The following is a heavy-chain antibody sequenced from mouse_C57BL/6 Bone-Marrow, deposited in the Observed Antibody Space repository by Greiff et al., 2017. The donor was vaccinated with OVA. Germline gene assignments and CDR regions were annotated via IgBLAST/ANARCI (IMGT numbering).Heavy chain of an antibody. J-gene: IGHJ4*01. D-gene: IGHD1-1*01. CDR2: IDPENGDT. CDR1: GFNIKDDY. Sequence: EVKLMESGAELVRPGASVKLSCTASGFNIKDDYMHWVKQRPEQGLEWIGWIDPENGDTESASKFQGKATITADKSSKTAYLQLSSLTAEDTAVYYCTTVLLRLCYWGQGTSVTVSS. CDR3: TTVLLRLCY. V-gene: IGHV14-4*01.